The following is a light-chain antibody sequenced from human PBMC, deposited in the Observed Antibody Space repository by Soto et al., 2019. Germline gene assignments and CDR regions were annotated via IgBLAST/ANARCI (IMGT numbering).Light chain of an antibody. CDR3: QQYYSSPPT. V-gene: IGKV4-1*01. J-gene: IGKJ4*01. Sequence: DIVMTQSPDPLAVSLGERATINCKSSQSVLYSSNNKNYLAWYQQKAGQPPKLLIYWASTRESGVPDRFSGSGSGTDFTLTISSLQAEDVAVYYCQQYYSSPPTFGGGAKVEIK. CDR1: QSVLYSSNNKNY. CDR2: WAS.